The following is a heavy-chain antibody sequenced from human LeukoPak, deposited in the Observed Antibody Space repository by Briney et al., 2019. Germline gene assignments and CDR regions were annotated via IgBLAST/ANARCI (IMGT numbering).Heavy chain of an antibody. J-gene: IGHJ6*02. V-gene: IGHV1-8*01. Sequence: ASVKVSCKASGYTFTSYDINWVRQATGQGLEWMGWMNPNSGNTGYAQKFQGRVTMTRNTSISTVYMELSSLRSEDTAVYYCARGKREILTGYFNYYYCGMDVWGQGTTVTVSS. CDR3: ARGKREILTGYFNYYYCGMDV. D-gene: IGHD3-9*01. CDR2: MNPNSGNT. CDR1: GYTFTSYD.